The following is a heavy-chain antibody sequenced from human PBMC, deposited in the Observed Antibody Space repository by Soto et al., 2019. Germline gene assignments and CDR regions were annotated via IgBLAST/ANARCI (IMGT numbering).Heavy chain of an antibody. CDR2: INPNSGNT. Sequence: QVQLVQSGAEVKKPGASVKVSCKAAGYTFTNYDINWVRQASGQGLEWMVWINPNSGNTGYAQKRPGRVPMTRNNSMSTASVELSSLTSEDTAVYYCARGRMSCASRSCPYFFDCWAQGTLVTVSS. D-gene: IGHD3-16*01. J-gene: IGHJ4*02. CDR3: ARGRMSCASRSCPYFFDC. CDR1: GYTFTNYD. V-gene: IGHV1-8*01.